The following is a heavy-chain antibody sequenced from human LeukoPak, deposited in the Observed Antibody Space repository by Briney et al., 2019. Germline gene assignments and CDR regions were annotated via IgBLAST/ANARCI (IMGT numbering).Heavy chain of an antibody. V-gene: IGHV1-8*01. CDR2: MNPNSGNT. CDR3: ARAFGGGRLNWFDP. D-gene: IGHD3-16*01. CDR1: GYTFTSYD. J-gene: IGHJ5*02. Sequence: GASVKVSCKASGYTFTSYDINWVRQATGQGLEWIGWMNPNSGNTGYAQKFQGRVTMTRNTSISTAYMELSSLRSEDTAVYYCARAFGGGRLNWFDPWGQGTLVTVSS.